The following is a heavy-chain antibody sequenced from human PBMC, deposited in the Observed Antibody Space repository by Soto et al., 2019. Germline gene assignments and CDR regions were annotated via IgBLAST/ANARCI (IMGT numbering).Heavy chain of an antibody. J-gene: IGHJ4*02. Sequence: QVQLVQSGVEVKKPGASVKVSCRTSGYTFTSYGITWVRQAPGQGLEWMGWISAYNGNTNYDQKLQDRVTFTTDTSTSTAYMELRSLTSDDTAVYYCVRGSSPADYWGQGTLVTVSS. CDR1: GYTFTSYG. CDR2: ISAYNGNT. V-gene: IGHV1-18*01. CDR3: VRGSSPADY.